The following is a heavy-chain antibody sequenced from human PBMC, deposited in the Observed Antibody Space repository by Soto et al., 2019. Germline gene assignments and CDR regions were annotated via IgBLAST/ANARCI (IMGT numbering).Heavy chain of an antibody. CDR3: ADSIFSYGMDV. J-gene: IGHJ6*02. Sequence: GESLKISCKGSGYTFTNYWIGWVRQMPGKGLEWMGIIYPGDSDTKYNPSFQGQVTISADKSITTTYLRWTSLKASDTAIYYCADSIFSYGMDVWGQGTTVTVSS. CDR1: GYTFTNYW. CDR2: IYPGDSDT. V-gene: IGHV5-51*01.